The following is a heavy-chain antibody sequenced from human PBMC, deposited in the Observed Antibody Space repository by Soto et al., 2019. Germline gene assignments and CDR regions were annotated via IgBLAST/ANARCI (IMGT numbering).Heavy chain of an antibody. CDR3: TRAYGAETFDC. CDR2: MNPNSGNT. D-gene: IGHD3-10*01. CDR1: GYTFNNYD. V-gene: IGHV1-8*02. J-gene: IGHJ5*01. Sequence: ASVKVSCKASGYTFNNYDIHWVRQAPGHGLEWMGWMNPNSGNTGYAQNFRGRVTMTQNTAIGTAYMELSSLRSDDTATYYCTRAYGAETFDCCGQGTRVTVYS.